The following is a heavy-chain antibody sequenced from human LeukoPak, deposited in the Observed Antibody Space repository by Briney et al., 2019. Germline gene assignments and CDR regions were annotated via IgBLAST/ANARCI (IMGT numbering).Heavy chain of an antibody. V-gene: IGHV4-34*01. J-gene: IGHJ4*02. CDR2: INHSGST. D-gene: IGHD5-18*01. CDR1: GGSFSGYY. CDR3: ARGPFRGYSYGPPLDY. Sequence: SETLSLTCAVYGGSFSGYYWSWIRQPPGKGLEWIGEINHSGSTNYNPSLKSRVTISVGTSKNQFSLKLSSVTAADTAVYYCARGPFRGYSYGPPLDYWGQGTLVTVSS.